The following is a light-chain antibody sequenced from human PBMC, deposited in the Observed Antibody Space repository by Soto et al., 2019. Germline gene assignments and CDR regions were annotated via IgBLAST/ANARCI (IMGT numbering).Light chain of an antibody. J-gene: IGKJ1*01. CDR2: AAS. V-gene: IGKV1-39*01. CDR3: HQTDSIPEM. CDR1: QRISIF. Sequence: DIQMTQSPSSLSASVGDRVTITCRASQRISIFLNWYQQKPGKAPKLRIYAASSVQSGVPSRISGSDSGTDFTLTISSQQPEDFATYYCHQTDSIPEMFRQGTKVEIK.